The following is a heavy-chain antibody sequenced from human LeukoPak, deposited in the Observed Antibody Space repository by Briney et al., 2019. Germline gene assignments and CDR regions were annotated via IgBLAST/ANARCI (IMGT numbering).Heavy chain of an antibody. Sequence: SETLSLTCAVYGGSFSAYYWSWIRQPPGKGLEWIAEIYHDGNTNYNPSLKSRVTISVDTSKNQFSLKLTSVTAADTAVYYCATYSSGWYFDYWGQGTLVTVSS. CDR1: GGSFSAYY. CDR2: IYHDGNT. V-gene: IGHV4-34*01. CDR3: ATYSSGWYFDY. D-gene: IGHD6-19*01. J-gene: IGHJ4*02.